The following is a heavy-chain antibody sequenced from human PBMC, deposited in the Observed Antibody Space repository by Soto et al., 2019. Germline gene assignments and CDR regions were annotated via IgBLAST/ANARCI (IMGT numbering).Heavy chain of an antibody. CDR3: ARDFLDTAMVIDY. Sequence: PGGSLRLSCAASGFTFSSYAMSWVRQAPGKGLEWVSSISSSSSYIYYADSVKGRFTISRDNAKNSLYLQMNSLRAEDTAVYYCARDFLDTAMVIDYWGQGTLVTVSS. J-gene: IGHJ4*02. CDR2: ISSSSSYI. V-gene: IGHV3-21*01. CDR1: GFTFSSYA. D-gene: IGHD5-18*01.